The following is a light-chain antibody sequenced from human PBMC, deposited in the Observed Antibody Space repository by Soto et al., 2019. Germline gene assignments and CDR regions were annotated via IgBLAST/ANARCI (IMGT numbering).Light chain of an antibody. Sequence: DIQMTQSPSSLSASVGDRVTITCRASQGISNYLAWYQQKPGRVPKLLIYASSTLQSGVPSRFSGSGSGTDFTLTISSLQPEDVATYYCQKYNAAPSLTFGGGTKVEIK. CDR3: QKYNAAPSLT. CDR2: ASS. J-gene: IGKJ4*01. V-gene: IGKV1-27*01. CDR1: QGISNY.